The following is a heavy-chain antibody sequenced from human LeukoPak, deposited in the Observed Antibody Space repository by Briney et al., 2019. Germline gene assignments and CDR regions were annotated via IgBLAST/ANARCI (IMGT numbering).Heavy chain of an antibody. J-gene: IGHJ5*02. CDR3: ARDRGPYGSGSYCWFDP. CDR2: IIPIFGTA. V-gene: IGHV1-69*05. D-gene: IGHD3-10*01. CDR1: GGTFSSYA. Sequence: SVKFSCKASGGTFSSYAISWVRQAPGQGLEWMGGIIPIFGTANYAQKFQGRVTITTDESTSTAYMELSSLRSEDTAVYYCARDRGPYGSGSYCWFDPWGQGTLVTVSS.